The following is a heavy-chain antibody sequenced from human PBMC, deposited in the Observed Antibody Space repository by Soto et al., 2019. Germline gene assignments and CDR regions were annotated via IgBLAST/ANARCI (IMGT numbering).Heavy chain of an antibody. Sequence: QVQLVESGGGVVQPGRSLRLSCAASGFTFSSYAMHWVRQAPGKGLEWVAVISYDGSNKYYADSVKGRFTISRDNSKNTLYLQMNSLRAEDTAVYYCARAPDIVVVPAAMRSRRLTDAFDIWGQGTMVTVSS. D-gene: IGHD2-2*01. V-gene: IGHV3-30-3*01. CDR2: ISYDGSNK. CDR3: ARAPDIVVVPAAMRSRRLTDAFDI. CDR1: GFTFSSYA. J-gene: IGHJ3*02.